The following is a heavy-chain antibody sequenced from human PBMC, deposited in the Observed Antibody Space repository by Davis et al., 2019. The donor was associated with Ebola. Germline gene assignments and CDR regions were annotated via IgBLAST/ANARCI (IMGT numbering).Heavy chain of an antibody. Sequence: SETLSLTCTVSGGSISSSSYYWGWIRQPPGKGLEWIGSIYYSGSTYYNPSLKSRVTISVDTSKNQFSLKLSSVTAADTAVYYCARFPVLLWFRESRYGMDVWGQGTTVTVSS. CDR3: ARFPVLLWFRESRYGMDV. CDR2: IYYSGST. CDR1: GGSISSSSYY. V-gene: IGHV4-39*01. D-gene: IGHD3-10*01. J-gene: IGHJ6*02.